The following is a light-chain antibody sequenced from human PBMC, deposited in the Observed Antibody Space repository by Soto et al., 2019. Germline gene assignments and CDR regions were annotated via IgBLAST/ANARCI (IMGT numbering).Light chain of an antibody. J-gene: IGLJ1*01. CDR2: DVS. CDR1: SSDVGNYNL. V-gene: IGLV2-23*02. Sequence: QSVLTQPASVSGSPGQSITISCTGTSSDVGNYNLVSWYQQHPGKAPKLMIYDVSKRPSGVSNRFSGSKSGNTASLTISGLQADDEADYYCCSYAGASYVFGPGTKVTV. CDR3: CSYAGASYV.